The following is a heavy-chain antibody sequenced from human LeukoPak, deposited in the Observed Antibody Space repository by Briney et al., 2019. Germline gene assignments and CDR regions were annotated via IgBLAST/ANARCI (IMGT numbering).Heavy chain of an antibody. D-gene: IGHD3-10*01. J-gene: IGHJ4*02. CDR2: INPNSGGT. CDR1: GYTFTGYY. V-gene: IGHV1-2*02. Sequence: AAVKVSCKASGYTFTGYYMHWVRQAPGQGLEWMGWINPNSGGTNYAQKFQGRVTMTRDTSISTAYMELSSLRSEDTAVYYCAREGDTMVRGAIDYWGQGTLVTVSS. CDR3: AREGDTMVRGAIDY.